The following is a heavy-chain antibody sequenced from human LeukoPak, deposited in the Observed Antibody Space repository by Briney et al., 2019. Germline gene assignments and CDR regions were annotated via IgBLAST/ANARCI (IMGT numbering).Heavy chain of an antibody. V-gene: IGHV3-30*04. CDR3: AKGYCSSTSCLKTD. D-gene: IGHD2-2*01. CDR1: GFTFSSYA. CDR2: ISYDGSNK. J-gene: IGHJ4*02. Sequence: PGGSLRLSCAASGFTFSSYAMHWVRQAPGKGLEWVAIISYDGSNKYYADSVKGRFTISRDNSKNTLFLQMNSLRVEDTAVYYCAKGYCSSTSCLKTDWGQGTLVTVSS.